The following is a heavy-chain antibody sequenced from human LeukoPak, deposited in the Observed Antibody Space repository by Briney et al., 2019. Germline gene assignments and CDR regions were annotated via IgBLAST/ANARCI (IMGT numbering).Heavy chain of an antibody. Sequence: ASVKVSCTASGYTFTSYGISWVRQAPGQGLEWMGWISAYNGNTNYAQTLHGRVTITTDTSTSTAYMELRSLRSDDTAVYYCARATDQALDYWGQGTLVTVSS. CDR3: ARATDQALDY. CDR1: GYTFTSYG. V-gene: IGHV1-18*04. J-gene: IGHJ4*02. CDR2: ISAYNGNT. D-gene: IGHD4-17*01.